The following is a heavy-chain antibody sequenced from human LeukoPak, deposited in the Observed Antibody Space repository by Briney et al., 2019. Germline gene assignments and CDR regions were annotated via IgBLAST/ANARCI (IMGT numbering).Heavy chain of an antibody. CDR3: AREFREYSSSFWALDI. J-gene: IGHJ3*02. V-gene: IGHV3-21*01. CDR2: ISSSSSYI. Sequence: GGSLRLSCAASGFTFSSYSMNWVRQAPGKGLEWVSSISSSSSYIYYADSVKGRFTISRDNAKNSLYLQMNSLRAEDTAVYYCAREFREYSSSFWALDIWGQGTMVTVSS. D-gene: IGHD6-6*01. CDR1: GFTFSSYS.